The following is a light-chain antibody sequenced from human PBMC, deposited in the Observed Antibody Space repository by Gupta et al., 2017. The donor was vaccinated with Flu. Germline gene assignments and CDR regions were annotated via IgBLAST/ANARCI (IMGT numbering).Light chain of an antibody. CDR3: QQCGSSPVS. CDR1: QSVSSTY. J-gene: IGKJ2*03. Sequence: EIVLTQSPGTLSLSPGETATLSCRASQSVSSTYLAWYQQKPGQAPNLLIYDASSRATGIPDRFSGSGSGTDFTLTISRLEPEDIAVYYCQQCGSSPVSFGQGTKLEIK. V-gene: IGKV3-20*01. CDR2: DAS.